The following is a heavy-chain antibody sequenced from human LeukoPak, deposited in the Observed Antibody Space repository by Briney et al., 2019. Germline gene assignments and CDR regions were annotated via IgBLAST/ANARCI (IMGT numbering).Heavy chain of an antibody. CDR1: GFTFSSYE. CDR2: ISSSGSTI. V-gene: IGHV3-48*03. D-gene: IGHD2-15*01. CDR3: AREWPYCSGDSCYFDY. Sequence: GGSLRLSCAASGFTFSSYEMNWVRQAPGKGLEWVSYISSSGSTIYYADSVKGRFTISRDNAKNSLYLQMNSLRAEDTAVYYCAREWPYCSGDSCYFDYWGQGTLVTVSS. J-gene: IGHJ4*02.